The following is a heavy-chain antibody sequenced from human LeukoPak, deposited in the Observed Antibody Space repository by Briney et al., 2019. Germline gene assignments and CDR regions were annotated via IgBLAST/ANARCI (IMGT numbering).Heavy chain of an antibody. CDR1: GFTVSSNY. V-gene: IGHV3-66*01. D-gene: IGHD6-19*01. Sequence: GGSLRLSCAASGFTVSSNYMSWVRQAPGKGLEWVSAMYSGGDTYYADSVKGRFTISRDNSKNTLYLQMNSLRAEDTAVYYCARAPSGWYFDSWGQGTLVTVPS. CDR2: MYSGGDT. J-gene: IGHJ4*02. CDR3: ARAPSGWYFDS.